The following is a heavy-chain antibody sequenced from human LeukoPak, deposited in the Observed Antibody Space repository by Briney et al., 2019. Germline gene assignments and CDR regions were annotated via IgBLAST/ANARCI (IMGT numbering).Heavy chain of an antibody. Sequence: GSLRLSCAASGFTLGSDAMNWVLQAPGKGPEWVSAISADGGSTYYADSVKGRFSISRDTSKNTLYLQMNSLRVEDTAVYYCAKSSYGSGPYYYGMDVWGQGTTVTVSS. CDR2: ISADGGST. J-gene: IGHJ6*02. CDR3: AKSSYGSGPYYYGMDV. D-gene: IGHD3-10*01. CDR1: GFTLGSDA. V-gene: IGHV3-23*01.